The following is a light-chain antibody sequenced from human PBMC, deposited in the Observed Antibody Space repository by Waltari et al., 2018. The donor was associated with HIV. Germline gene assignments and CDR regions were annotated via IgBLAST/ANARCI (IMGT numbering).Light chain of an antibody. J-gene: IGLJ3*02. CDR2: ANS. CDR1: SSNIGAGHA. V-gene: IGLV1-40*01. Sequence: QSVLTQPPSVSGAPGQRVTIFCTGSSSNIGAGHAVHWYQLLPGNAPKLVIFANSVRPAGVPARFSGSRSGTSASLAINELRAEDEADYYCHSHAGNLGVFGGGTKVTVL. CDR3: HSHAGNLGV.